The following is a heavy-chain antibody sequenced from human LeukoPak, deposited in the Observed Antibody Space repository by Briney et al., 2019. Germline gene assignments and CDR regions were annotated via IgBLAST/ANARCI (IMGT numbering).Heavy chain of an antibody. CDR3: ARDGNGDNYGMDV. V-gene: IGHV5-10-1*01. CDR2: IDPSDSYT. CDR1: GHSFTSYW. Sequence: GESLKISCKGSGHSFTSYWINWVRQMPGKGLEWMGRIDPSDSYTNYSPSFQGHVTISADKSISTAYLQWSSLKASDTAMYYCARDGNGDNYGMDVWGQGTTVTVSS. D-gene: IGHD4-17*01. J-gene: IGHJ6*02.